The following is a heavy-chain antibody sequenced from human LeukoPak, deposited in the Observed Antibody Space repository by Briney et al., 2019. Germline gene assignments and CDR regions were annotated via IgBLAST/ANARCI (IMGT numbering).Heavy chain of an antibody. V-gene: IGHV3-30*02. CDR1: GFTVRNKY. J-gene: IGHJ6*03. Sequence: GGSLRLSCAASGFTVRNKYMIWVRQAPGKGLEWVAFIRYNGNNQYYADSVKGRFTISRDNSKNTLYLQMNSLKGDDTAVYYCAKDSAFYYIDVWGKGTTVIISS. CDR3: AKDSAFYYIDV. CDR2: IRYNGNNQ. D-gene: IGHD3-10*01.